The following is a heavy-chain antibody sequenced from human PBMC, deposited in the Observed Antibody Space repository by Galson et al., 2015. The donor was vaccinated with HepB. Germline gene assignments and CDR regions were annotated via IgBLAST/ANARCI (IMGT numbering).Heavy chain of an antibody. J-gene: IGHJ4*02. CDR2: IYSGDST. D-gene: IGHD2-15*01. Sequence: SLRLSCAASRFIVSANYMSWVRQAPGKGLEWVSVIYSGDSTYYADSVKGRFIISRDPSKKTVNLQMNSLRVEDTAIYYCARVAKVAAYFDSWGQGTLVTVSS. CDR3: ARVAKVAAYFDS. V-gene: IGHV3-66*01. CDR1: RFIVSANY.